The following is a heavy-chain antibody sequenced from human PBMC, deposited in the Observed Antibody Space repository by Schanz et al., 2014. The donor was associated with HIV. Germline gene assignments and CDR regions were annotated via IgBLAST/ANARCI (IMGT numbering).Heavy chain of an antibody. CDR1: GFTFTTYG. CDR2: ISSDGSNK. D-gene: IGHD2-2*01. J-gene: IGHJ4*02. CDR3: AKSQKGASCCFPLDS. Sequence: VHLLESGGGLVQPGGSLRLSCAASGFTFTTYGMQWVRQAPGKGLEWVAVISSDGSNKYYADSVKGRFTISRDNSKNRVFLQMNSLRTEDTAVYYCAKSQKGASCCFPLDSWGQGTLVTVFS. V-gene: IGHV3-30*18.